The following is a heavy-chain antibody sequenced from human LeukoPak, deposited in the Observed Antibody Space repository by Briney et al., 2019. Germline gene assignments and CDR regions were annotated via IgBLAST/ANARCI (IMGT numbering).Heavy chain of an antibody. D-gene: IGHD3-10*01. CDR1: GFTFGDYA. CDR3: TSPLLWFGELSYYFDY. Sequence: PGGSLRLSCTASGFTFGDYAVSWFRQAPGKGLEWVGFIRSKAYGGTTEYAASVKGRSTISRDDSKSIAYLQMNSLKTEDTAVYYCTSPLLWFGELSYYFDYWGQGTLVTVSS. V-gene: IGHV3-49*03. J-gene: IGHJ4*02. CDR2: IRSKAYGGTT.